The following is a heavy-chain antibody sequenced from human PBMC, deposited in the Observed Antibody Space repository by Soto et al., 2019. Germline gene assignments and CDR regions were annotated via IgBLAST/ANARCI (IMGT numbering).Heavy chain of an antibody. V-gene: IGHV5-10-1*01. CDR3: ARAYKNWFDS. Sequence: GESLKISCKTSGYNFSAFWIHWVRQMPGKGLEWLGKIDPSDSYTNYSPSFEGHITISTDNSITTAYLQWSSLRASDTALYFCARAYKNWFDSWGPGTLVTVSS. J-gene: IGHJ5*01. CDR1: GYNFSAFW. CDR2: IDPSDSYT. D-gene: IGHD1-1*01.